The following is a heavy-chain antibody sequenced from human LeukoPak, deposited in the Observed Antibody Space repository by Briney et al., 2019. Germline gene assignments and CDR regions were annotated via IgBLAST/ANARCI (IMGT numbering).Heavy chain of an antibody. CDR3: ARGRRRLAAAGATPPAPYFDY. CDR2: IYSGGST. Sequence: GGSLRLSCAASGFTVSSNYMSWVRQAPGKGLEWVSVIYSGGSTYYADSVKGRFTISRDNSKNTLYLQMSSLRAEDTAMYYCARGRRRLAAAGATPPAPYFDYWGQGTLVTVSS. CDR1: GFTVSSNY. J-gene: IGHJ4*02. D-gene: IGHD6-13*01. V-gene: IGHV3-66*01.